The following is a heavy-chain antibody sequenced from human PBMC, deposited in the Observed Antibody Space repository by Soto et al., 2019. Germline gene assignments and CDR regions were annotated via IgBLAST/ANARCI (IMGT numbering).Heavy chain of an antibody. CDR2: PPRQANNHPT. J-gene: IGHJ2*01. V-gene: IGHV3-73*02. Sequence: EVQLVESGGGLVQPGGSLKLSCAASGFTFSGSAMHWVRQASGKGLESLPPPPRQANNHPTAYAASVKGRFTISRDDSKNTAYLQMNSLKTEDTAVYYCTRHALQYCGGDCYLLPYFDLWGRGTLVTVSS. D-gene: IGHD2-21*02. CDR3: TRHALQYCGGDCYLLPYFDL. CDR1: GFTFSGSA.